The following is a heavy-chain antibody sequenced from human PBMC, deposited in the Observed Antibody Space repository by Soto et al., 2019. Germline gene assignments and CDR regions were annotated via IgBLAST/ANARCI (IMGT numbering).Heavy chain of an antibody. CDR3: ARGPIVLVTDTLYYFDY. Sequence: QVQLVQSGAEVKKPGSSVKVSCKASGGTFSSYAISWVRQAPGQGLEWMGGIIPIFGTANDAQKFQGRVTITADESTSTAYMELSSLRSEDTAVYYCARGPIVLVTDTLYYFDYWGQGTLVTVSS. CDR1: GGTFSSYA. D-gene: IGHD2-21*02. J-gene: IGHJ4*02. V-gene: IGHV1-69*12. CDR2: IIPIFGTA.